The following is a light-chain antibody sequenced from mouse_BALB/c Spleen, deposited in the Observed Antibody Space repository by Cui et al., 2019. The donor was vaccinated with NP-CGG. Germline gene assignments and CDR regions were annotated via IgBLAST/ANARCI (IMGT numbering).Light chain of an antibody. V-gene: IGLV1*01. J-gene: IGLJ1*01. CDR3: ALWYSNHWV. CDR1: TGAVTTSND. CDR2: GTD. Sequence: QAVVTQESALTTSPGETVTLTCRSSTGAVTTSNDANWVQEKPDHLFTGLIGGTDNRTPGVPDRFSGSLIGDKAALTITGAQTEDEAIYFCALWYSNHWVFGGGTKLTVL.